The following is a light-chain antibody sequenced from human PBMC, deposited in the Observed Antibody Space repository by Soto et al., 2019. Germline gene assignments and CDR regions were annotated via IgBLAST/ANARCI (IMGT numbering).Light chain of an antibody. CDR3: MSYVGGNSVA. CDR1: DNDVGRYDY. Sequence: QSALTQPPSASGSPGMSVTISCSGTDNDVGRYDYVSWYQQHPGKAPKLLIYEVSKRPSGVPDRFSASKSGNTASLTVSGLQGEDEADYYCMSYVGGNSVAFGGGTKVTVL. V-gene: IGLV2-8*01. CDR2: EVS. J-gene: IGLJ2*01.